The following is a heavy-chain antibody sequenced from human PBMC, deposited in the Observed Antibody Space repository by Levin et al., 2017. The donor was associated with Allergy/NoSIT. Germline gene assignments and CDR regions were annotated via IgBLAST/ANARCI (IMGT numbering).Heavy chain of an antibody. V-gene: IGHV4-34*01. CDR2: INHSGST. D-gene: IGHD3-10*01. J-gene: IGHJ6*02. CDR3: ARGQGKTMVRGVINPSFVSSSRGYGMDV. CDR1: GGSFSGYY. Sequence: SQTISLTCAVYGGSFSGYYWSWIRQPPGKGLEWIGEINHSGSTNYNPSLKSRVTISVDTSKNQFSLKLSSVTAADTAVYYCARGQGKTMVRGVINPSFVSSSRGYGMDVWGQGTTVTVSS.